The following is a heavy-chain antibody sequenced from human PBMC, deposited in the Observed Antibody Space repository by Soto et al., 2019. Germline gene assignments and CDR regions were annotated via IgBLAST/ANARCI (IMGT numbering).Heavy chain of an antibody. CDR2: IYHSGST. CDR1: GGSLRSGGYS. J-gene: IGHJ4*02. CDR3: ARVPDY. Sequence: SSETLSPTCAVSGGSLRSGGYSWSWIRQPPGKGLEWIGYIYHSGSTYYNPSLKSRVTISVDRSKNQFSLKLSSVTAADTAVYYCARVPDYWGQGTLVTVSS. V-gene: IGHV4-30-2*01.